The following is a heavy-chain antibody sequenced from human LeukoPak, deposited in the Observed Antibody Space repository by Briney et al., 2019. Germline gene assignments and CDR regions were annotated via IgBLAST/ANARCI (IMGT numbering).Heavy chain of an antibody. CDR1: AYSFTSYW. CDR2: IYPGDSNT. V-gene: IGHV5-51*01. D-gene: IGHD1-26*01. Sequence: AESLKISCKGSAYSFTSYWIGWVRQMPGTGLEWMGIIYPGDSNTRYSPSFQGQVTISADKSISTAYLQWSSLKASDTAMYYCARRRRELLSGPDYWGQGTLVTVSS. CDR3: ARRRRELLSGPDY. J-gene: IGHJ4*02.